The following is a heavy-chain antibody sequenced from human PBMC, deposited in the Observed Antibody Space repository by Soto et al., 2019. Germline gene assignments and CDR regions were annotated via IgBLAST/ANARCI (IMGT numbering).Heavy chain of an antibody. CDR3: ARAYCSGGSCRRHAFEI. CDR1: GGTFSGYS. D-gene: IGHD2-15*01. CDR2: IIPIFGTA. V-gene: IGHV1-69*13. Sequence: SVKVSCKASGGTFSGYSISWVRQAPGQGLEWMGGIIPIFGTANYAQKFQGRVTITADESTSTAYMELSSLRSEDTAVYYCARAYCSGGSCRRHAFEIWGQGTMVTVSS. J-gene: IGHJ3*02.